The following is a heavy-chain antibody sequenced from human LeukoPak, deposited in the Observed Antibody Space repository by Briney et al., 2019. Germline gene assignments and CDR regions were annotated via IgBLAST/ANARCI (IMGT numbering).Heavy chain of an antibody. V-gene: IGHV3-7*03. CDR3: AKDLDTAMVSDAFDI. D-gene: IGHD5-18*01. J-gene: IGHJ3*02. Sequence: PGGSLRLSCAASGFTFRNYGMTWVRQAPGKGLECLAYINQAGSEKYYVDSVKGRFTVSRDNTQNTLYLQMDSLSVDDTAVYHCAKDLDTAMVSDAFDIWGQGTMVTVSS. CDR2: INQAGSEK. CDR1: GFTFRNYG.